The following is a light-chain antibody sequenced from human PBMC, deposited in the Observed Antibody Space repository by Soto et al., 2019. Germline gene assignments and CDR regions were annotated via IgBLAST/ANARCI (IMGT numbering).Light chain of an antibody. CDR2: VAS. CDR1: QSISSY. CDR3: LLGFSSPYT. Sequence: DIQMTQSPSSLSASVGDSVTITCRASQSISSYLNWYQQKPGKAPKLLMYVASSLHSGVPSRFSGDGSGTDVTLTLSSLQPEDFATYYCLLGFSSPYTFGQGANLEIK. V-gene: IGKV1-39*01. J-gene: IGKJ2*01.